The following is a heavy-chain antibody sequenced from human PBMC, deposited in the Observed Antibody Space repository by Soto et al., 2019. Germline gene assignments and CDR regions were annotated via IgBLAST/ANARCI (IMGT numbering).Heavy chain of an antibody. D-gene: IGHD1-26*01. CDR1: GFTFSDYY. V-gene: IGHV3-11*04. CDR2: ITSSGSTT. CDR3: ANAPAKEWAPLFDY. J-gene: IGHJ4*02. Sequence: GGSLRLSCAASGFTFSDYYMSWIRQAPGKGLEWVSSITSSGSTTYYTDSVKGRFTISRDNAKNSLYLQMNSLRAEDTAVYYCANAPAKEWAPLFDYWGQGTLVTVSS.